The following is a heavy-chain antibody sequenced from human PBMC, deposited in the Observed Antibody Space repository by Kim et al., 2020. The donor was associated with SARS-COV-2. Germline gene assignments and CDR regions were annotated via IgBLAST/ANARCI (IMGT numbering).Heavy chain of an antibody. V-gene: IGHV3-30*04. CDR2: ISYDGSNK. D-gene: IGHD5-18*01. CDR3: ASGDSDNSYGTNWFDP. Sequence: GGSLRLSCAASGFTFSSYAMHWVRQAPGKGLEWVAVISYDGSNKYYADSVKGRFTISRDNSKNTLYLQMNSLRAEDTVVYYCASGDSDNSYGTNWFDPWGQGTLVTVSS. J-gene: IGHJ5*02. CDR1: GFTFSSYA.